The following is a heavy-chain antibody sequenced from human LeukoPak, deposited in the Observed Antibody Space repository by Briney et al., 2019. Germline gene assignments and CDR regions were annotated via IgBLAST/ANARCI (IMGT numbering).Heavy chain of an antibody. CDR2: ISGSGGST. CDR1: GFTFSSYA. D-gene: IGHD4-17*01. Sequence: GGSLRLFCAASGFTFSSYAMSWVRQAPGKGLEWASAISGSGGSTYYADSVKGRFTISRDNSKNTLYLQMNSLRAEDTAVYYCANPDYGDYYQDFDYWGQGTLVTVSS. V-gene: IGHV3-23*01. CDR3: ANPDYGDYYQDFDY. J-gene: IGHJ4*02.